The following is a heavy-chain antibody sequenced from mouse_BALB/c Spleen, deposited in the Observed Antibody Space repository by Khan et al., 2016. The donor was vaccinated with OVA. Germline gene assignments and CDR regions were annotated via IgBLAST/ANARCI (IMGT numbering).Heavy chain of an antibody. CDR3: VREGAYYRSDGWYAY. V-gene: IGHV1-4*01. J-gene: IGHJ3*01. CDR1: GYTFTTYT. D-gene: IGHD2-14*01. CDR2: IIPSNDYT. Sequence: QVQLQQSGAELARPGASVKMSCKASGYTFTTYTIHWVKQRPGQGLEWIGYIIPSNDYTNYNQNFKDRATLTEDKSSRTASMQLSSLTSEDSAVYYCVREGAYYRSDGWYAYWGQGTLVTVSA.